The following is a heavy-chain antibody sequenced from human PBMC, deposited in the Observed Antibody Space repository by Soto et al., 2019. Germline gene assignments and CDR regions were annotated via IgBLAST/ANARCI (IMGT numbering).Heavy chain of an antibody. CDR1: GGSISSGGYS. J-gene: IGHJ3*02. CDR3: ARALLSSPTGGNAFDI. CDR2: IYHSGST. V-gene: IGHV4-30-2*01. D-gene: IGHD3-16*01. Sequence: QLQLQESGSGLVKPSQTLSLTCAVSGGSISSGGYSWSWIRQPPGKGLEWIGYIYHSGSTYYNPSLKSRVTISVDRSKNQFSLKLSSVTAADTAVYYCARALLSSPTGGNAFDIWGQGTMVTVSS.